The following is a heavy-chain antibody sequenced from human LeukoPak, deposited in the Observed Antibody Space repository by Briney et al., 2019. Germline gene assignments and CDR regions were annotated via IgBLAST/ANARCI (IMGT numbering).Heavy chain of an antibody. J-gene: IGHJ4*02. V-gene: IGHV3-74*01. D-gene: IGHD5-24*01. CDR2: VESNGRNT. CDR1: GFTFSTSW. CDR3: AGDGSAYNFDY. Sequence: GGSLRLSCAASGFTFSTSWMHWVRQAPGKGLVWVSRVESNGRNTIYADSVKGRFTISRDNRKNTLYLQMNSLRAEDTAVYYCAGDGSAYNFDYWGQGTLVTVSS.